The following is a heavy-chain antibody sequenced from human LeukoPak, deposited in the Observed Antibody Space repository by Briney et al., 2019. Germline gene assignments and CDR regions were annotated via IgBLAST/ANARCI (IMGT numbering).Heavy chain of an antibody. V-gene: IGHV3-30*02. J-gene: IGHJ3*02. CDR2: IRSDGSNT. Sequence: PGRSLRLSCAASGFTFSSYGMHWVRQAPGKGLEWVAFIRSDGSNTYYADSVKGRFTISRDNSKNTLYLQMNSLRTEDTAVYYCAKVTEQLVPIYANGFEIWGQGTMVTVPS. D-gene: IGHD1/OR15-1a*01. CDR3: AKVTEQLVPIYANGFEI. CDR1: GFTFSSYG.